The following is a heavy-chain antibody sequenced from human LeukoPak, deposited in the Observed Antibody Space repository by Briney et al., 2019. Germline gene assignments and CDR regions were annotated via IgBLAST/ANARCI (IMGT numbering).Heavy chain of an antibody. CDR3: ATIIVGATGDYYHDALEI. Sequence: ASVKVSCKVSGYTLTELSMHWVRQAPGKGLEWMGGFDPEDGETIYAQKFQGRVTMTEDTSTDTAYMELSSLRSEDTAVYYCATIIVGATGDYYHDALEIWGQGTMVTVSS. V-gene: IGHV1-24*01. CDR2: FDPEDGET. CDR1: GYTLTELS. J-gene: IGHJ3*02. D-gene: IGHD1-26*01.